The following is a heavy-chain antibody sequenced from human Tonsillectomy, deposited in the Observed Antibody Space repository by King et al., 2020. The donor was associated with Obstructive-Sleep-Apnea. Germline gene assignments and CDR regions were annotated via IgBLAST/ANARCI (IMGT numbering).Heavy chain of an antibody. V-gene: IGHV3-30*04. J-gene: IGHJ4*02. D-gene: IGHD3-10*01. Sequence: VQLVESGGGVVQPGRSLRLSCAASGFTFSSYAVHWVRQAPGKGLEWVAVISYDGSNKYYADSVKGRVTISRDNSKNTLYLQMNSLRAEDTAVYYCAGAGSFGELFYPKVCYFDYWGQGTLVTVSS. CDR3: AGAGSFGELFYPKVCYFDY. CDR2: ISYDGSNK. CDR1: GFTFSSYA.